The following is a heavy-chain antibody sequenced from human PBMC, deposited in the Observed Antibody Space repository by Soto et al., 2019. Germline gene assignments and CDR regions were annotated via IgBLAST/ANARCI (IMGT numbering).Heavy chain of an antibody. J-gene: IGHJ6*02. CDR3: ARCDITMVRGVYYYYGLDV. CDR1: GFTFSSYW. V-gene: IGHV3-7*05. D-gene: IGHD3-10*01. CDR2: IKQDGSEK. Sequence: EVQLVESGGGLVQPGGSLRLSCAASGFTFSSYWMSWVRQAPGKGLEWVANIKQDGSEKYYVDSVKGRFTISRDNAKNSLYLQMNSLRAEDTAVYDCARCDITMVRGVYYYYGLDVWGQGTTVTVSS.